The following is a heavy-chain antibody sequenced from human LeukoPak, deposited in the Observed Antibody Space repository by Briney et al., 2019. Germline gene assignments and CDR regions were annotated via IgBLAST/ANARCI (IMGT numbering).Heavy chain of an antibody. CDR3: AAPAVADRYYFDY. D-gene: IGHD6-19*01. CDR1: GYTLTELS. Sequence: ASVKVSCKVPGYTLTELSMHWVRQAPGKGLEWMGGFDPEDGETIYAQKFQGRVTMTEDTSTDTAYMDLSSLRSEDTAFYYCAAPAVADRYYFDYWGQGTLVTVSS. V-gene: IGHV1-24*01. J-gene: IGHJ4*02. CDR2: FDPEDGET.